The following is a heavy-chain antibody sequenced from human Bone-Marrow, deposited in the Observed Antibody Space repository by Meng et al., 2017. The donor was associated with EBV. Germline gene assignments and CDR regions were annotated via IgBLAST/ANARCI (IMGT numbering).Heavy chain of an antibody. CDR1: GDSISSFYY. Sequence: QLPLRGAAPGQVKHSKTRSLTCTVSGDSISSFYYWGWIRQPPGRGLEWIGSVHYTGSTYYSPSLKSRVTVSVDTSKNQFSLRLTSVTAADTAVYYCARPFPSWQSPRLDPFGAWGQGTLVTVSS. CDR2: VHYTGST. CDR3: ARPFPSWQSPRLDPFGA. V-gene: IGHV4-39*01. D-gene: IGHD6-19*01. J-gene: IGHJ5*02.